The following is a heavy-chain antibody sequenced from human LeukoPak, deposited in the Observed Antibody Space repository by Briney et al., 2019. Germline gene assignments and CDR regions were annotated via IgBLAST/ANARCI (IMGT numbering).Heavy chain of an antibody. CDR3: AWYGVTHGLDV. CDR2: INQDGSDK. Sequence: GGSLRLSCAASGFSLSNYWMSWVRQAPRKGLEWVGNINQDGSDKYYVDSVMGRFTISKDNAKNSVYLQMNSLRPEDTAIYYCAWYGVTHGLDVWGQGTTVTVSS. J-gene: IGHJ6*02. V-gene: IGHV3-7*01. D-gene: IGHD3-10*01. CDR1: GFSLSNYW.